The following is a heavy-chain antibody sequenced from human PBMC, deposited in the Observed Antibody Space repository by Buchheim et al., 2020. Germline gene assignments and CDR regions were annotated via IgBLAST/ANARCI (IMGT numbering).Heavy chain of an antibody. D-gene: IGHD1-26*01. CDR1: GFTFSSSG. CDR2: ISYDGSNK. CDR3: VKDIGDPGAH. Sequence: QVQLVESGGGVVRPGRSLRLSCAASGFTFSSSGVHWVRQAPGKGLEWVAFISYDGSNKYYVDSVKGRFTISRDISKSTLYLQMNSLRAEDTAMYYCVKDIGDPGAHWGQGTL. V-gene: IGHV3-30*02. J-gene: IGHJ4*02.